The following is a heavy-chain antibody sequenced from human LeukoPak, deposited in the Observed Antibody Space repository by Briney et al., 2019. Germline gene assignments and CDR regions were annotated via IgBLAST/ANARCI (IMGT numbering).Heavy chain of an antibody. J-gene: IGHJ4*02. Sequence: ASVKVSCKASGYTFTSYAMHWVRQAPGQRLEWMGWINAGSGNTKYSQKFQGRVTMTTDTSTSTAYMELRSLRSDDTAVYYCARSLVVAAAGIDYWGQGTLVTVSS. D-gene: IGHD6-13*01. V-gene: IGHV1-3*01. CDR1: GYTFTSYA. CDR3: ARSLVVAAAGIDY. CDR2: INAGSGNT.